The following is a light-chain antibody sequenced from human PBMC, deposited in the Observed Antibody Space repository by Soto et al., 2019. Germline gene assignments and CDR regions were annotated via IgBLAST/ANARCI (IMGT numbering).Light chain of an antibody. CDR3: AAWDDSLNGLA. Sequence: QSVLTQPPSASGTPGQRVTISCSGSTSNIGNYTVNWYQRLPGTAPKLLIYINDQRPSGVPDRFSASKSGTSASLAISDLQSEDEADYYCAAWDDSLNGLAFGGGTKVTVL. CDR1: TSNIGNYT. CDR2: IND. V-gene: IGLV1-44*01. J-gene: IGLJ2*01.